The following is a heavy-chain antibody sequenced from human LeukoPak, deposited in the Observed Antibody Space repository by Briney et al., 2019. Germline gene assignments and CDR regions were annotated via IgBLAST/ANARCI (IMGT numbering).Heavy chain of an antibody. J-gene: IGHJ6*02. Sequence: SETLSVTCTVSDDSISSSDYYWKWIRQPPGRGLEWIAFVYYGGNTYYHPSRKSRATIPATTSGNQCSRRLNSVAAADRAVDYCASQDYDSSSGLDVWGQGTAVTVSS. V-gene: IGHV4-30-4*02. CDR1: DDSISSSDYY. CDR3: ASQDYDSSSGLDV. CDR2: VYYGGNT. D-gene: IGHD3-3*01.